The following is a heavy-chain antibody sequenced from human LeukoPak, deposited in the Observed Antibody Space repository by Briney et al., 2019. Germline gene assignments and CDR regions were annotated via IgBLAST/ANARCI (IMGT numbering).Heavy chain of an antibody. Sequence: ASVKVSCKTSGYTFTDYYMHWVRQAPGQGLEWMGWINPNSGGTNYAQKFQGRVTMTRDTSISTAYMELSRLRSDDTAVYYCHLGATTEAYYYYYMDVWGKGTTVTVSS. CDR3: HLGATTEAYYYYYMDV. V-gene: IGHV1-2*02. J-gene: IGHJ6*03. D-gene: IGHD1-26*01. CDR1: GYTFTDYY. CDR2: INPNSGGT.